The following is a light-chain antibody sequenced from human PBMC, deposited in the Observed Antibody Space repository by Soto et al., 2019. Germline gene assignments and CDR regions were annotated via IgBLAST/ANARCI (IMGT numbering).Light chain of an antibody. CDR3: SSHTSSSTSYV. CDR2: DVS. Sequence: SALTQPASVSGSPGQSITISCTGTSSDVGGYNYVSWYQQHPGKAPKLMIYDVSNRPSGVSNRFSGSKSANTASLTISGLQAEDEADYYCSSHTSSSTSYVFGTGTRSPS. V-gene: IGLV2-14*01. J-gene: IGLJ1*01. CDR1: SSDVGGYNY.